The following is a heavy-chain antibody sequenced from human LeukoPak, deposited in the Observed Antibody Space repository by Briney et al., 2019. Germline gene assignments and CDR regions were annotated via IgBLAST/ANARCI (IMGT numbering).Heavy chain of an antibody. D-gene: IGHD5-12*01. CDR3: ARAAVSYDRFPFDP. V-gene: IGHV4-39*07. J-gene: IGHJ5*02. Sequence: SETLSLTCTVSGGSISSSSYYWGWIRQPPGKGLEWIGSIYYSGSTYYNPSLKSRVTISVDTSKNQFSLKLSSVTAADTAVYYCARAAVSYDRFPFDPWGQGTLVTVSS. CDR1: GGSISSSSYY. CDR2: IYYSGST.